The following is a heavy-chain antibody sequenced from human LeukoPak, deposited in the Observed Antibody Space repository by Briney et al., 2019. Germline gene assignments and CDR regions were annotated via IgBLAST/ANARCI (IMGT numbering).Heavy chain of an antibody. CDR2: TYYSGNT. J-gene: IGHJ4*02. V-gene: IGHV4-59*01. D-gene: IGHD3-22*01. CDR1: GGSMTNYY. Sequence: PSETLSLTCTVSGGSMTNYYWTWIRQSPGKGLEWIGHTYYSGNTNYNPSLKSRVTISIDTSKNQFSLKLSSVTAADTAVYYCTRGRAYYDSTGYYYWGRGILVTVSS. CDR3: TRGRAYYDSTGYYY.